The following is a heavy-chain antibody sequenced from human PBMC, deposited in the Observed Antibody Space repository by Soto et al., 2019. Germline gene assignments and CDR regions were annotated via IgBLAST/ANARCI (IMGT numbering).Heavy chain of an antibody. Sequence: SVKVSFKASGGTSSSYAISWVRQAPGQGLEWMGGIIPIFGTANYAQKFQGRVTITADESTSTAYMELSSLRSEDTAVYYCASLREHDYGDYISYYWGQGTLVTVSS. V-gene: IGHV1-69*13. CDR3: ASLREHDYGDYISYY. J-gene: IGHJ4*02. CDR2: IIPIFGTA. CDR1: GGTSSSYA. D-gene: IGHD4-17*01.